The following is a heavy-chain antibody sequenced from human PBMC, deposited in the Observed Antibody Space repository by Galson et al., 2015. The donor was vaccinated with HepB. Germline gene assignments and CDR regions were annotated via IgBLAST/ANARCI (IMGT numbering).Heavy chain of an antibody. CDR2: INHSGST. V-gene: IGHV4-34*01. CDR1: GGSFSGYY. J-gene: IGHJ3*02. CDR3: ARAGTVIDAFDI. D-gene: IGHD1-1*01. Sequence: LSLTCAVYGGSFSGYYWSWIRQPPGKGLEWIGEINHSGSTNYNPSLKSRVTISVDTSKNQFSLKLSSVTAADTAVYYCARAGTVIDAFDIWGQGTMVTVSS.